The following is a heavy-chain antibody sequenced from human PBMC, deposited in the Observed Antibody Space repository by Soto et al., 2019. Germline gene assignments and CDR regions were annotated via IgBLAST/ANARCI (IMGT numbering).Heavy chain of an antibody. CDR3: GRDEWGNYGMDF. CDR1: GYTFTSYA. J-gene: IGHJ6*02. D-gene: IGHD1-26*01. CDR2: INAGNGNT. V-gene: IGHV1-3*01. Sequence: ASVKVSCKASGYTFTSYAMHWVRQAPGQRLEWMGWINAGNGNTKYSQKFQGRVTITRDTSASTAYMELSSLRSEDTAVYYCGRDEWGNYGMDFWGQGTTVTVSS.